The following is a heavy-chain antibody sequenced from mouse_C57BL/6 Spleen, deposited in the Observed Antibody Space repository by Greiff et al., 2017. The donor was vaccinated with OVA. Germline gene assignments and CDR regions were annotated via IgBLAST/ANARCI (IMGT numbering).Heavy chain of an antibody. Sequence: DVKLVESGGGLVKPGGSLKLSCAASGFTFSDYGMHWVRQAPEKGLEWVAYISSGSSTIYYADTVKGRFTISRDNAKNTLFLQMTSLRSEDTAMYYCARPLLRYYAMDYWGQGTSVTVSS. CDR3: ARPLLRYYAMDY. V-gene: IGHV5-17*01. CDR2: ISSGSSTI. CDR1: GFTFSDYG. J-gene: IGHJ4*01. D-gene: IGHD1-1*01.